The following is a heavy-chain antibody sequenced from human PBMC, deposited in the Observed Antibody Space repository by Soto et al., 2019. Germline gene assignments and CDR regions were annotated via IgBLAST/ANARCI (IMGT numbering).Heavy chain of an antibody. D-gene: IGHD3-3*01. V-gene: IGHV3-30-3*01. J-gene: IGHJ6*02. CDR3: ARDRDFWSGYYKEEYEYHYYYGMDV. CDR1: GFTFSSYS. Sequence: GGSLRLSCAASGFTFSSYSMHWVCQAPGKGLEWVAVISYDGSNKYYADSVKGRFTISRDNSKNTLYLQMNSLRAEDTAVYYCARDRDFWSGYYKEEYEYHYYYGMDVWGQGTTVTVSS. CDR2: ISYDGSNK.